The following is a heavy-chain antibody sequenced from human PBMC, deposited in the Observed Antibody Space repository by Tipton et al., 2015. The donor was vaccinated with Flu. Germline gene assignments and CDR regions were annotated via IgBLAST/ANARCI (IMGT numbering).Heavy chain of an antibody. V-gene: IGHV3-21*01. CDR3: ARGRRYGDYIFDY. J-gene: IGHJ4*02. D-gene: IGHD4-17*01. CDR1: GFTFSSYS. CDR2: ISSSSSYI. Sequence: SLRLSCAASGFTFSSYSMNWVRQAPGKGLEWVSSISSSSSYIYYAESVKGRFTISRDNAKNSLYLQMNSLRAEDTAVYYCARGRRYGDYIFDYWGQGTLATVSS.